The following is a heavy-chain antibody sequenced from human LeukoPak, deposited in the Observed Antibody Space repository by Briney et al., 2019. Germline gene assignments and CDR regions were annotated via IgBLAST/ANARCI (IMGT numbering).Heavy chain of an antibody. Sequence: PSETLSLTCTVSGGSISSYYWSWIRQPPGKGLEWIGYIYYSGSTNYNPSLKSRVTISVDTSKNQFSLKLSSVTAADTAVYYCAGRGYCYGYDYWGQGTLVTVSS. CDR1: GGSISSYY. J-gene: IGHJ4*02. D-gene: IGHD5-18*01. CDR2: IYYSGST. V-gene: IGHV4-59*01. CDR3: AGRGYCYGYDY.